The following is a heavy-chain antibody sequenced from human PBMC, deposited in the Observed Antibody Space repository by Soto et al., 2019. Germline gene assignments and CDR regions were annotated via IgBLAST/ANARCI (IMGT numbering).Heavy chain of an antibody. CDR1: GFTFSSYA. D-gene: IGHD6-19*01. CDR3: ASRSSGWYFDY. J-gene: IGHJ4*02. CDR2: ISGSGGST. Sequence: EVQLLESGGGLVQPGGSLRLSCAASGFTFSSYAMNWVRQGPGKGLEWVSVISGSGGSTYYADSVKGRFTMSRDNSKNTLYLQMNSVRAEDTSVYYCASRSSGWYFDYWGQGTLVTVSS. V-gene: IGHV3-23*01.